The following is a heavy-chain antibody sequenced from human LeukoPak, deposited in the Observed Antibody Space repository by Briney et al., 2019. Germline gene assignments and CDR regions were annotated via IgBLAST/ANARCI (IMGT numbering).Heavy chain of an antibody. CDR2: VSDSGRST. J-gene: IGHJ5*02. CDR1: GFTFSIYS. CDR3: AQNQWEFPA. Sequence: GGSLRLSCAASGFTFSIYSVTWVRQAPGKGLEWVSGVSDSGRSTYYADSVQGRFIISRDNSKNTLYLQMNSLRVEDTAAYFCAQNQWEFPAWGQGTLVTVSS. V-gene: IGHV3-23*01. D-gene: IGHD1-26*01.